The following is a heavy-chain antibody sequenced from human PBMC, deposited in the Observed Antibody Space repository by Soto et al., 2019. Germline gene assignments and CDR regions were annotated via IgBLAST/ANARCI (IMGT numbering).Heavy chain of an antibody. Sequence: EVQLVESGGGLVKPGGSLRLSCAASGFTFSNAWMSWVRQAPGKGLEWVGRIKSKTDGGTTDYAAPVKGRFTISRDDSKNTLYLQMNSLKTEDTAVYYCTTDSNFDWLLRVVYYMDVWGKGTTVTVSS. J-gene: IGHJ6*03. D-gene: IGHD3-9*01. CDR2: IKSKTDGGTT. V-gene: IGHV3-15*01. CDR1: GFTFSNAW. CDR3: TTDSNFDWLLRVVYYMDV.